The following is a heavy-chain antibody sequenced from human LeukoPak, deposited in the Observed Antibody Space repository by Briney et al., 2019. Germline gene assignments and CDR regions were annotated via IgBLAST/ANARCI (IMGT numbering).Heavy chain of an antibody. J-gene: IGHJ4*02. CDR1: GGSISSSSYY. D-gene: IGHD5-12*01. CDR3: AGDYVDKDYFDY. CDR2: IYYSGST. Sequence: PSETLSLTCTVSGGSISSSSYYWGWIRQPPGKGLEWIGSIYYSGSTYYNPSLKSRVTISVDTSKNQFSLKLSSVTAADTAVYYCAGDYVDKDYFDYWGQGTLVTVSS. V-gene: IGHV4-39*02.